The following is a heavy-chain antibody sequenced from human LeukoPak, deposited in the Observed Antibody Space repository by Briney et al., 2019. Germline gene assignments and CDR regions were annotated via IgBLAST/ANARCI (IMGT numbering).Heavy chain of an antibody. CDR1: GGSITNFF. Sequence: SETLSLTCSVSGGSITNFFWTWIRQPAGKGLEYIGRIYASGSIDYNPSLKSRVTMSVDTSNNQFSLNLTSVIVADTALYFCARSARFNYYMDVWGKGTSVTVSS. D-gene: IGHD2-15*01. J-gene: IGHJ6*03. CDR2: IYASGSI. CDR3: ARSARFNYYMDV. V-gene: IGHV4-4*07.